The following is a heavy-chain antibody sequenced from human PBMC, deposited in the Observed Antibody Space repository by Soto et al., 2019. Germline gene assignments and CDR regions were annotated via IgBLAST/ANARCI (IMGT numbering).Heavy chain of an antibody. V-gene: IGHV1-69*06. CDR3: ARHHDPLIMVDVDAHNWFNA. Sequence: QVQLVQSGAEVKRPGSSVKVSCQASGGSFRRYVISWVRQAPGQGLEWMGGINPIFTTANYAPKFQDRITISADKSKSTAYMVLSSLRSDDTAMYFCARHHDPLIMVDVDAHNWFNAWRQGTLVTV. D-gene: IGHD3-10*01. CDR1: GGSFRRYV. CDR2: INPIFTTA. J-gene: IGHJ5*02.